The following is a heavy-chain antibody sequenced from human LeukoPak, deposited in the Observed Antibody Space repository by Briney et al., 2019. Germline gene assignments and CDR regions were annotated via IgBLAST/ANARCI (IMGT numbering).Heavy chain of an antibody. V-gene: IGHV3-11*04. J-gene: IGHJ6*03. CDR3: ARDNRDFWSYSTYMDV. CDR1: GFTFSDYY. CDR2: ISSSGSTI. D-gene: IGHD3-3*01. Sequence: GGSLRLSCAASGFTFSDYYMSWIRQAPGKGLEWVSYISSSGSTIYYADSVKGRFTISRDNAKNSLSLQMNSLRAEDTAVYYCARDNRDFWSYSTYMDVWGKGTTVTVSS.